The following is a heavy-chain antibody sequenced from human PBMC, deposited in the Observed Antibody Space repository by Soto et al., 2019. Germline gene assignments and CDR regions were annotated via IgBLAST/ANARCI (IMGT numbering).Heavy chain of an antibody. D-gene: IGHD1-26*01. Sequence: GGCLRLSCAVAGFIFSYYYMSWIRQAPGKGLEWVSYISSSVTTIYYADSVRGRFTISRDNAKNSLYLQMNSLRAEDTAVYYCARDRGGSYYGGSHWFDPWGQGTLVTVSS. CDR2: ISSSVTTI. CDR1: GFIFSYYY. CDR3: ARDRGGSYYGGSHWFDP. J-gene: IGHJ5*02. V-gene: IGHV3-11*01.